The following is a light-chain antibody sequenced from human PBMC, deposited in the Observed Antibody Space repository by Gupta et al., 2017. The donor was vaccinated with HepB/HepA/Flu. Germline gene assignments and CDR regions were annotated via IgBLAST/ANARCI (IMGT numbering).Light chain of an antibody. CDR1: SSDVGNYNR. CDR2: EVT. Sequence: QSALTQPPYVFGSPGQSVTISCTGTSSDVGNYNRVPWYQQPPGTAPKLMIYEVTRRPSGVPDRFSGSKSGNTASLTISGLQAEDEADYYCTSYTTSDTYVVGTGTKVTVL. J-gene: IGLJ1*01. CDR3: TSYTTSDTYV. V-gene: IGLV2-18*02.